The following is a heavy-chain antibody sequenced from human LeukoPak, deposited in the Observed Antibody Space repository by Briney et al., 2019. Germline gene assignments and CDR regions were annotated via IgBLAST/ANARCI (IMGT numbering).Heavy chain of an antibody. J-gene: IGHJ6*02. D-gene: IGHD2-15*01. CDR3: AREVLGYCSGGSCYYYYGMDV. CDR2: IYTSGST. V-gene: IGHV4-4*07. Sequence: ETLSLTCTVSGGSISSYYWSWIRQPAGKGLEWIGRIYTSGSTNYNPSLKSRVTMSVDTSKNQFSLKLSSVTAADTAVYYCAREVLGYCSGGSCYYYYGMDVWGQGTTVTVSS. CDR1: GGSISSYY.